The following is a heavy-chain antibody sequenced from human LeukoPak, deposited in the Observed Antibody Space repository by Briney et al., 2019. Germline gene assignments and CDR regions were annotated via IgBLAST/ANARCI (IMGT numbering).Heavy chain of an antibody. V-gene: IGHV4-34*01. J-gene: IGHJ4*02. Sequence: SETLSLTCTVSGGSIGSYYWSWIRQPPGKGLEWIGEINHSGSTNYNPSLKSRVTISVDTSKDQFSLKLSSVTAADTAVYYCARGVGDRSGWYSVYWGQGTLVTVSS. CDR3: ARGVGDRSGWYSVY. CDR1: GGSIGSYY. CDR2: INHSGST. D-gene: IGHD6-19*01.